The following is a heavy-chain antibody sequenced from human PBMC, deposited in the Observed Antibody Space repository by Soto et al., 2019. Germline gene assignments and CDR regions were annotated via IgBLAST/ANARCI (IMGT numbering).Heavy chain of an antibody. J-gene: IGHJ6*02. CDR2: IWYDGSNK. V-gene: IGHV3-33*01. CDR1: GFTFSSYG. Sequence: GGSLRLSCAASGFTFSSYGMHWVRQAPGKGLEWVAVIWYDGSNKYYADSVKGRFTISRDNSKNTLYLQMNSLRAEDTAVYYCARDGGRKLTGNYYYYYGMDVWGQGTTVTVSS. CDR3: ARDGGRKLTGNYYYYYGMDV. D-gene: IGHD1-20*01.